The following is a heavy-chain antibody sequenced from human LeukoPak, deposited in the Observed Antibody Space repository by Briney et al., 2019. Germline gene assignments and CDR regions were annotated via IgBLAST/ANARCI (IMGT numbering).Heavy chain of an antibody. Sequence: ASVKVSCKASGYTFTAYYMHWVRQAPGQGLEWMGWIDPNSGATDCAQKFQGRVTVTRDTSINTVYMELSRLTSDDTAVYYCARGRASLTAWFVPWGQGTLVTVSS. V-gene: IGHV1-2*02. CDR3: ARGRASLTAWFVP. D-gene: IGHD1-20*01. CDR2: IDPNSGAT. CDR1: GYTFTAYY. J-gene: IGHJ5*02.